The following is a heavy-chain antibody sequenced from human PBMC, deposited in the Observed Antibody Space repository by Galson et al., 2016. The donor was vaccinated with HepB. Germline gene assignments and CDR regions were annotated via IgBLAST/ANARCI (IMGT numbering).Heavy chain of an antibody. V-gene: IGHV1-3*01. D-gene: IGHD1-26*01. CDR2: IIPGNGDT. Sequence: SVKASCKASAYTFTNYAIHWVRQAPGQGLDWMGWIIPGNGDTKYSQTFQGRVTITRDTSANTAYMELSSLRSEDTAVYYCAREGNYYTLDYWGQGTLVTVSS. CDR3: AREGNYYTLDY. J-gene: IGHJ4*02. CDR1: AYTFTNYA.